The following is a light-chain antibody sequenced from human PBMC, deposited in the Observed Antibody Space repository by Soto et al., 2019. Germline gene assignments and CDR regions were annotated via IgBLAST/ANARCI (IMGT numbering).Light chain of an antibody. CDR2: GAS. CDR3: QQYGSSPRA. CDR1: QSVSSSY. V-gene: IGKV3-20*01. Sequence: IVLTQGPGILALSPGERAILSCRASQSVSSSYLAWYQQKPGQAPRLLIYGASSRATGIPDRFSGSGSGTDFTLTISRLEPEDFAVYYCQQYGSSPRAFGQGTKVDIK. J-gene: IGKJ1*01.